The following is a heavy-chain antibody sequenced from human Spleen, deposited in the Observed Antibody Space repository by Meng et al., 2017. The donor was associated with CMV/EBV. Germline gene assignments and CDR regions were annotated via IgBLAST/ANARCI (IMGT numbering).Heavy chain of an antibody. CDR1: GYTFTNYG. V-gene: IGHV1-18*01. CDR3: AIWDCSSTACYGYYYYGMDV. CDR2: MNPNSGNT. J-gene: IGHJ6*02. Sequence: ASVKVSCKASGYTFTNYGVNWVRQAPGQGLEWMGWMNPNSGNTGYAQNLQGRVTMSTDTSTSTAYLELRSLRSDDTAVYYCAIWDCSSTACYGYYYYGMDVWGQGTTVTVSS. D-gene: IGHD2-2*01.